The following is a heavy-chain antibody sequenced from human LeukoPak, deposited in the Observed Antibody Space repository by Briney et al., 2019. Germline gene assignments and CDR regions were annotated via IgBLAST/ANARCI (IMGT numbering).Heavy chain of an antibody. D-gene: IGHD5-24*01. CDR3: VATRNGYNSCDY. CDR1: GFTFSSYS. V-gene: IGHV3-48*02. Sequence: GGSLRLSCAASGFTFSSYSMNWVRQAPGKGLEWVSYISSRINIIYYAESVKGRFTISRDNAQNSLYLQMNSLRDDDTAVYYCVATRNGYNSCDYWGQGTLVTVSS. J-gene: IGHJ4*02. CDR2: ISSRINII.